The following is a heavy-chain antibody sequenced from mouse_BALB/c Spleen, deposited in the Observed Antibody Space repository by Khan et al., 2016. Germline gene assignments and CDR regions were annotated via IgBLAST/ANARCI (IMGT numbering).Heavy chain of an antibody. D-gene: IGHD2-1*01. CDR1: GYTFTNFG. CDR3: ARLSTFIYYYAMDS. Sequence: QIQLVQSGPELKKPGETVKISCKASGYTFTNFGMNWVKQAPGKGLKWMGWIKTYTGDPTYADDFKGRFAFSLETSASTAYWQINNVTNEESATYFCARLSTFIYYYAMDSLGQGTSDTVSS. J-gene: IGHJ4*01. CDR2: IKTYTGDP. V-gene: IGHV9-3-1*01.